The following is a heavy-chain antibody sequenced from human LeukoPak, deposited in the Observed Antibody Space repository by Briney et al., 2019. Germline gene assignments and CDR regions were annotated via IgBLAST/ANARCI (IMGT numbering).Heavy chain of an antibody. J-gene: IGHJ4*02. CDR1: GYTFTSYY. Sequence: GASVKVSCKASGYTFTSYYMHWVRQAPGQGLEWMGWINPNSGGTNYAQKFQGRVTMTRDTSISTAYMELSRLRSDDTAVYYCATESTHVYYYDSYTDWGQGTLVTVSS. D-gene: IGHD3-22*01. CDR2: INPNSGGT. CDR3: ATESTHVYYYDSYTD. V-gene: IGHV1-2*02.